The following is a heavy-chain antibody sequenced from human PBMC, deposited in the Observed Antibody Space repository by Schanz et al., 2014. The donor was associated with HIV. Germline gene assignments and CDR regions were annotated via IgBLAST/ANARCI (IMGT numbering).Heavy chain of an antibody. CDR3: ANEEVPNDY. J-gene: IGHJ4*02. CDR2: ISISGETT. Sequence: EVRLVESGGGLVQPGGTLRLSCATSGFTFRTFSMDWVRQAPGKGLEWVSGISISGETTYYADSVKGRFTISRDNSKNTLYLQMNSLRVEDTAVYYCANEEVPNDYWGQGALITVSS. V-gene: IGHV3-23*04. CDR1: GFTFRTFS.